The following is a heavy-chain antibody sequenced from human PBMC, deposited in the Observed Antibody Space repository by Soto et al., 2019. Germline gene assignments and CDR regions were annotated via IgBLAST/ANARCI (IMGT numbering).Heavy chain of an antibody. D-gene: IGHD6-13*01. CDR2: INPSGGST. V-gene: IGHV1-46*01. J-gene: IGHJ4*02. Sequence: GASVKVSCKASGYTFTTYYIHWVRQAPGQGLEWMGIINPSGGSTNYAQKFQGRVTLTRDTSTNTVYMELSSLASDDTAVYYCARDLAFGFSRNWYPNFWGQGTLVTVSS. CDR3: ARDLAFGFSRNWYPNF. CDR1: GYTFTTYY.